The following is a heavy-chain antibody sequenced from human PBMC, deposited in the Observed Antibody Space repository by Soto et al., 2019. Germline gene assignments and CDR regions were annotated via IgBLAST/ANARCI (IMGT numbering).Heavy chain of an antibody. CDR1: GFTVSGQS. Sequence: VQLLQSGGGLVQPGGSLRLSCAASGFTVSGQSMTWVRQAPGKGLEWISGISATEGITFYADSVRGRFTISRDKSKNTIYLQMSSLRVEDTATYYGSRWSGDGELWAQGTLVSVS. J-gene: IGHJ4*02. CDR3: SRWSGDGEL. CDR2: ISATEGIT. D-gene: IGHD3-10*01. V-gene: IGHV3-23*01.